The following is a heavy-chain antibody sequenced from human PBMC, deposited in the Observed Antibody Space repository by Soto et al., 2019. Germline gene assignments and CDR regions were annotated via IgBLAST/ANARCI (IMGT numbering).Heavy chain of an antibody. CDR2: ISSSGGII. V-gene: IGHV3-48*03. D-gene: IGHD3-10*01. CDR3: AREGSVSSSDYYAYYYGMDV. Sequence: PGGSLRLSCAASGFTFSNYDINWVRQAPGKGPEWISHISSSGGIIYYADSVKGRFTISRDNAKNSLYLQMNSLRGEDTAVYYCAREGSVSSSDYYAYYYGMDVWGQGTTVTGLL. CDR1: GFTFSNYD. J-gene: IGHJ6*02.